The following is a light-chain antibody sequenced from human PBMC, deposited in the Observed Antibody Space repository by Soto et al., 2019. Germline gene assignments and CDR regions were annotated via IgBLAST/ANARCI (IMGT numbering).Light chain of an antibody. CDR3: QQYEDWPPYS. CDR1: QSVGPN. Sequence: TQSPATLSVSLGEEVSLSCRASQSVGPNLAWYQQRPGQAPRLLIHWGSTRANGVPARFRGSGRGTDFTLSISNRQSEDLSVYYCQQYEDWPPYSFGHGTRLEIK. J-gene: IGKJ2*03. CDR2: WGS. V-gene: IGKV3-15*01.